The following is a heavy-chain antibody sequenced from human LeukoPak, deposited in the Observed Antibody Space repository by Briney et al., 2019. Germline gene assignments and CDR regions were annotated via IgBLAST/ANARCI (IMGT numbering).Heavy chain of an antibody. CDR1: GFSFDDYG. CDR3: GRVYCSTTSCYDYYDYYMDG. D-gene: IGHD2-2*01. CDR2: TTWDGAST. Sequence: GGSLRLSCAASGFSFDDYGMSWVRHVPGKGLEWVSGTTWDGASTGYADSVKGRFTISRDNVKNLLYLQMNSLRVEDTALYFCGRVYCSTTSCYDYYDYYMDGWGKGTTVAVSS. J-gene: IGHJ6*03. V-gene: IGHV3-20*04.